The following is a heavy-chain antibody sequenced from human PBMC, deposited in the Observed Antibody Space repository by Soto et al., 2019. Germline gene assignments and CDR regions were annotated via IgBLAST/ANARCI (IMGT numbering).Heavy chain of an antibody. V-gene: IGHV2-5*02. D-gene: IGHD2-15*01. Sequence: QITLKESGPPLVEPTQTLTLTCSFSGFSLTNSGVGVGWICQAPGKALECLGIIYWDNDRRYNPSLKTRHTSTKDNSKNHVVLTITYMEPVDTGNYYCAHRVTYSVSWDGGLFDSWGQGTPVTVS. CDR2: IYWDNDR. J-gene: IGHJ5*01. CDR3: AHRVTYSVSWDGGLFDS. CDR1: GFSLTNSGVG.